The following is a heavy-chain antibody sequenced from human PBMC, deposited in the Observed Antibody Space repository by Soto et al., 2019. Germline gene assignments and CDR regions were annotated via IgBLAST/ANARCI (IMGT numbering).Heavy chain of an antibody. D-gene: IGHD7-27*01. CDR2: ISYDGSNK. CDR1: GFTFSSYG. J-gene: IGHJ6*01. V-gene: IGHV3-30*18. Sequence: GGSLRLSCAASGFTFSSYGMHWVRQAPGKGLEWVAVISYDGSNKYYADSVKGRFTISRDNSKNTLYLQMNSLRAEDTAVYYCANPGAPRTDYYDEMDVWGQGTTVTVSS. CDR3: ANPGAPRTDYYDEMDV.